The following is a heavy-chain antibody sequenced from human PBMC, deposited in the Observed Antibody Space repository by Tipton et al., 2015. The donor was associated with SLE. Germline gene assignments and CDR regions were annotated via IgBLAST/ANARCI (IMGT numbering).Heavy chain of an antibody. J-gene: IGHJ6*02. CDR2: IIPIFGTA. Sequence: QLVQSGAEVKKPGASVKVSCKASGYTFTSYGISWVRQAPGQGLEWMGGIIPIFGTANYAQKFQGRVTITTDESTSTAYMELSSLRSEDTAVYYCARGIAVAGTWYHYYYYYGMDVWGQGTTVTVSS. D-gene: IGHD6-19*01. CDR1: GYTFTSYG. V-gene: IGHV1-69*05. CDR3: ARGIAVAGTWYHYYYYYGMDV.